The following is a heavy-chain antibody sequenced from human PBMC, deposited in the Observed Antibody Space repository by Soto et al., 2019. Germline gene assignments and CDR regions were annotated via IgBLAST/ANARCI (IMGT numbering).Heavy chain of an antibody. J-gene: IGHJ4*02. Sequence: KASETLSLTCSVSGVSVTNTNYFCNWIRQPPGKGLEWIGYIFSSGTTYYTPSLESRLTISLDTSKNHFSLELTSVTATDTATYFCARQDCSETTCDDFDSWGQGALVTVSS. CDR3: ARQDCSETTCDDFDS. V-gene: IGHV4-30-4*01. D-gene: IGHD2-15*01. CDR2: IFSSGTT. CDR1: GVSVTNTNYF.